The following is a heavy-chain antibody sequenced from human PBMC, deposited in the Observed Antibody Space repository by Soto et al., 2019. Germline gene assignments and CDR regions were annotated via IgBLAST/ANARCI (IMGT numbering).Heavy chain of an antibody. J-gene: IGHJ6*02. V-gene: IGHV4-39*01. CDR2: IYYSGST. D-gene: IGHD5-18*01. Sequence: QLQLQESGPGLVKPSETLSLTCTVSGGSISSSSYYWGWIRQPPGKVLEWIGSIYYSGSTYYNPSLKGRVTISVDTSKNQFSLKLSSVTAADTAVYYCACIFSGGYGYGFYYYGMDVWGQGTTVTVSS. CDR1: GGSISSSSYY. CDR3: ACIFSGGYGYGFYYYGMDV.